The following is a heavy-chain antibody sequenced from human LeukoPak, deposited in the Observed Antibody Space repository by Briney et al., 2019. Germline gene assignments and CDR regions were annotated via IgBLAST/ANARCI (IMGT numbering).Heavy chain of an antibody. CDR3: ARAGSYNWNDGGGWFDP. Sequence: GGSLRLSCAASGFTFSTYGMHWVRQAPGEGLEWVAGISYDGSTEQYADSVKGRFTISRDNSKNTLNLQMNSLRAEDTAVYYCARAGSYNWNDGGGWFDPWGQGTLVTVSS. D-gene: IGHD1-20*01. CDR2: ISYDGSTE. CDR1: GFTFSTYG. J-gene: IGHJ5*02. V-gene: IGHV3-30*03.